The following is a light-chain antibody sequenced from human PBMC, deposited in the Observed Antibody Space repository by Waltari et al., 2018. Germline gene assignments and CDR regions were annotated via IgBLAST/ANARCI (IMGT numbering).Light chain of an antibody. Sequence: QSALTQPASVSGSPGQSITISCTGTSSDVGGYNYVSWYQQHPGKAPKLMIYEVSNRPSGVSNRFSGSESGNTASLTISGLQAEDEADYHCSSYTSSSTPVVFGGGTKLTVL. J-gene: IGLJ2*01. CDR3: SSYTSSSTPVV. CDR1: SSDVGGYNY. V-gene: IGLV2-14*01. CDR2: EVS.